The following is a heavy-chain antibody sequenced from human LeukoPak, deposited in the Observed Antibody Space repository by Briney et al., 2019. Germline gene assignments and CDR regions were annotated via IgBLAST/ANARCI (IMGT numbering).Heavy chain of an antibody. D-gene: IGHD3-22*01. CDR2: ISSSSSTI. J-gene: IGHJ3*02. CDR1: GFTFSSYS. Sequence: GGSLRLPCAASGFTFSSYSMNWVRQAPGKGLEWVSYISSSSSTIYYADSVKGRFTISRDNAKNSLYLQMNSLRAEDTAVYYCARGLLVVVNAFDIWGQGTMVTVSS. CDR3: ARGLLVVVNAFDI. V-gene: IGHV3-48*01.